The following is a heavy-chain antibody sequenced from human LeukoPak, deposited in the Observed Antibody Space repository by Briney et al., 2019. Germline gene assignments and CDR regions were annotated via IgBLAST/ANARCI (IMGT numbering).Heavy chain of an antibody. CDR1: GFTFSSYW. Sequence: GGSLRLSCAAPGFTFSSYWMSWVRQAPGKGLEWVANIKQDGSEKYYVDSVKGRFTISRDNAKNSLFLQMNNLRAEDTAVYHCARGGWFFDPWGQGTLVTVSS. CDR2: IKQDGSEK. V-gene: IGHV3-7*05. J-gene: IGHJ5*02. CDR3: ARGGWFFDP. D-gene: IGHD3-10*01.